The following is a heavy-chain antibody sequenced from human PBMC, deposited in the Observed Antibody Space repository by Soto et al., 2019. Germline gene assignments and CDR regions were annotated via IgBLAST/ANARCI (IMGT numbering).Heavy chain of an antibody. V-gene: IGHV3-30*18. Sequence: QVQLVESGGGVVQPGRSLRLSCAASGFTFSGHGMHWVRQAPGKGLEWVTLISYDGSTTYYADSVKGRFTISRDNSKNTLYLQMDSLRAEDTAVYYCANWLGDDGSGSYAYWGQGTLVTVSS. CDR3: ANWLGDDGSGSYAY. CDR2: ISYDGSTT. CDR1: GFTFSGHG. J-gene: IGHJ4*02. D-gene: IGHD3-22*01.